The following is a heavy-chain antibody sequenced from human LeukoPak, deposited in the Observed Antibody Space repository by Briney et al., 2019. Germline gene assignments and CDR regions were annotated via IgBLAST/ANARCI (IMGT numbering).Heavy chain of an antibody. Sequence: ASVKVSCKASGYTFTGYFMHWVRQAPGQGLEWMGWINPNIGDASYAQKFQGRVTMTPDRSINTAYMELSRLTSDDTAVYYCARMDLDGGDSIGFDSWGQGTLVTVSS. D-gene: IGHD2-21*02. CDR1: GYTFTGYF. V-gene: IGHV1-2*02. CDR2: INPNIGDA. J-gene: IGHJ5*01. CDR3: ARMDLDGGDSIGFDS.